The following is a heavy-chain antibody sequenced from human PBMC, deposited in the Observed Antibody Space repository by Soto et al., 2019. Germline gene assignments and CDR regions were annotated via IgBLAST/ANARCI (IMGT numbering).Heavy chain of an antibody. V-gene: IGHV1-18*01. D-gene: IGHD3-10*01. J-gene: IGHJ1*01. CDR1: GYTFTSYG. Sequence: GASVKVSCKASGYTFTSYGISWVRQVPGQGLEWMGWISAYNGNTNYAQKLQGRVTMTTDTSTSTAYMELRSLRSDDTAVYYCARVRVRYYGSGSYFQYWGQGTLVTVSS. CDR3: ARVRVRYYGSGSYFQY. CDR2: ISAYNGNT.